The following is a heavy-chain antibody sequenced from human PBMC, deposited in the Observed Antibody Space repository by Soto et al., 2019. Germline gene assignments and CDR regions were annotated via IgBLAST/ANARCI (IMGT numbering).Heavy chain of an antibody. Sequence: ASVKVSCKASGYTFTSYYMHWVRQAPGQGLEWMGIINPSGGSTSYAQKFQGRVTMTRDTSTGTVYMELSSLRSEDTAVYYCARVFKSGWWAFDIWGQGTMVTVSS. D-gene: IGHD6-19*01. J-gene: IGHJ3*02. CDR2: INPSGGST. V-gene: IGHV1-46*01. CDR1: GYTFTSYY. CDR3: ARVFKSGWWAFDI.